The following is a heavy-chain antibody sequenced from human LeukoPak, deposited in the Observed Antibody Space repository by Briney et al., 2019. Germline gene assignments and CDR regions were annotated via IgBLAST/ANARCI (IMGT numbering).Heavy chain of an antibody. Sequence: PSETLSLTCTVSGGSISSYYWSWIRQPAGKGLEWIGRIYTSGSTNYNPSLKSRVTMSVDTSKNQFSLKLSSVTAADTAVYYCARDNLDDSSAYYGMDVWGQGTTVTVSS. J-gene: IGHJ6*02. D-gene: IGHD3-22*01. CDR2: IYTSGST. CDR1: GGSISSYY. V-gene: IGHV4-4*07. CDR3: ARDNLDDSSAYYGMDV.